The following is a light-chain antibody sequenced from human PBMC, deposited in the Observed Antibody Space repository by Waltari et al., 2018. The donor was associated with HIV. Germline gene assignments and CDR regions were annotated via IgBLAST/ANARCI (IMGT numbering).Light chain of an antibody. CDR3: QQSYSNPF. CDR2: AAS. V-gene: IGKV1-39*01. CDR1: QSISSY. J-gene: IGKJ4*01. Sequence: DIQMTQSPSFLSASVGDRVTITCRASQSISSYLNWYQQKPGKAPKLLIYAASSLQRGVPSRFSGSGSGTDFTLTISSLQPEDFATYYCQQSYSNPFFGGGTKVEIK.